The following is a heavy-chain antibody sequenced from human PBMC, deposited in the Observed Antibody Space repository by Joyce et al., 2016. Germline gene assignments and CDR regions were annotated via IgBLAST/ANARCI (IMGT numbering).Heavy chain of an antibody. CDR1: GFTFRSYA. CDR2: IPDDLSDT. Sequence: QVQLVESGGGVVQPGRSLRLSCAASGFTFRSYAMHWVRQAPGKGLEWVALIPDDLSDTYDLDSVKGRFTISRDNSKNTLYLQMNSLRPEDTAVYYCVSDLSNFLPYGMDVWGQGTTVTVSS. D-gene: IGHD4-11*01. V-gene: IGHV3-30-3*01. CDR3: VSDLSNFLPYGMDV. J-gene: IGHJ6*02.